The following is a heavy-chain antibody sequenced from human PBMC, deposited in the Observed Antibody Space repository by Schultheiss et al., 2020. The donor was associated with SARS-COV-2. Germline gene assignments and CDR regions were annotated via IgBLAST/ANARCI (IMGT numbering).Heavy chain of an antibody. Sequence: SCAASGFTFSSYWMSWVRQAPGKGLEWVANIKQDGSEKYYVDSVKGRFTISRDNAKNSLYLQMNSLRAEDTAVYYCARVRGGYGYGMDVWGQGTTVTVSS. CDR2: IKQDGSEK. D-gene: IGHD1-26*01. V-gene: IGHV3-7*03. CDR3: ARVRGGYGYGMDV. J-gene: IGHJ6*02. CDR1: GFTFSSYW.